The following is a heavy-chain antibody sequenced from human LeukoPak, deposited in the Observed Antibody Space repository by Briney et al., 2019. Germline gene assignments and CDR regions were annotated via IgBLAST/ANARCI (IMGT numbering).Heavy chain of an antibody. Sequence: PGGSPRLSCAASGFSFSGYSMHWVRQAPGKGLEWVALISYDGSYTYYAESVKGRFTVSRDNSRNILYVQMNSLRTDDTAVYYCARDGGYDYWGQGTLVTVSS. CDR1: GFSFSGYS. CDR2: ISYDGSYT. J-gene: IGHJ4*02. D-gene: IGHD5-12*01. CDR3: ARDGGYDY. V-gene: IGHV3-30*04.